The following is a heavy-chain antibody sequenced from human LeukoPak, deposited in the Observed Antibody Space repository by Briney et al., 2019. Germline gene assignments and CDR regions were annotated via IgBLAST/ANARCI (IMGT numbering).Heavy chain of an antibody. CDR1: GGSFSGYY. J-gene: IGHJ4*02. D-gene: IGHD3-22*01. V-gene: IGHV4-34*01. CDR3: ARGFGYDSSGYYCDY. Sequence: PSETLSLTCAVYGGSFSGYYWSWIRQPPGKGLEWIGEINHSGSTNYNPSLKSRVTISVDTSKNQFSLKLSSVTAADTAVYYCARGFGYDSSGYYCDYWGQGTLVTVSS. CDR2: INHSGST.